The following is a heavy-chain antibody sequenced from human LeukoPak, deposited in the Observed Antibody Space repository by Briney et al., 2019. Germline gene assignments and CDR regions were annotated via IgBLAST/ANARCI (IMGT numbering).Heavy chain of an antibody. J-gene: IGHJ2*01. CDR1: GVTLSSYA. D-gene: IGHD1-26*01. Sequence: GGSLRLSCAASGVTLSSYAMSWARQAPGKGLEWVSGSSSSGSGGNTYYADSVKGRFTISRDSSKNTLFLHMNTLRAEDTAIYYCAKDRTVGASYWYFDLWGRGTLDTVSS. V-gene: IGHV3-23*01. CDR3: AKDRTVGASYWYFDL. CDR2: SSGSGGNT.